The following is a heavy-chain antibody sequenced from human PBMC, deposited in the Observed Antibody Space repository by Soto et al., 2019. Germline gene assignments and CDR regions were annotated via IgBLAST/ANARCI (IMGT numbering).Heavy chain of an antibody. Sequence: LSLTCTVSGGSISSGDYYWSSIRQPPGKGLEWIGYIYYGGSTYYNPSLKSRVTISVDTSKNQFSLKLSSVTAADTAVYYCAREYYDSSGYYRLYFDYWGQGTLVTVSS. CDR1: GGSISSGDYY. CDR2: IYYGGST. CDR3: AREYYDSSGYYRLYFDY. J-gene: IGHJ4*02. D-gene: IGHD3-22*01. V-gene: IGHV4-30-4*01.